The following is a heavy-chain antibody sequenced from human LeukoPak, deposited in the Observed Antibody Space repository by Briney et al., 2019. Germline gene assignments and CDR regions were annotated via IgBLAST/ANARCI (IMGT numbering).Heavy chain of an antibody. CDR1: GGFISSGGYY. CDR2: IYYSGST. Sequence: SETLSLTCTVSGGFISSGGYYWSWIRQHPGKGLEWIGYIYYSGSTYYNPSLKSRVTISVDTSKNQFSLKLSSVTAADTAVYYCASDHVGGLTFDPWGQGTLVTVSS. J-gene: IGHJ5*02. V-gene: IGHV4-31*03. D-gene: IGHD2-15*01. CDR3: ASDHVGGLTFDP.